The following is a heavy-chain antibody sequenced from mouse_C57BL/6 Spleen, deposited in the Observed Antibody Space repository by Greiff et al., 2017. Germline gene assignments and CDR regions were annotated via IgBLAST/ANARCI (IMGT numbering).Heavy chain of an antibody. J-gene: IGHJ2*01. Sequence: VKLQESGPELVKPGASVKISCKASGYAFSSSWMNWVKQRPGKGLEWIGRIYPGDGDTNYNGKFKGKATLTADKSSSTAYMQLSSLTSVDSAVYFCARWRITTFDYWGQGTTLTVSS. CDR3: ARWRITTFDY. D-gene: IGHD1-1*01. CDR1: GYAFSSSW. CDR2: IYPGDGDT. V-gene: IGHV1-82*01.